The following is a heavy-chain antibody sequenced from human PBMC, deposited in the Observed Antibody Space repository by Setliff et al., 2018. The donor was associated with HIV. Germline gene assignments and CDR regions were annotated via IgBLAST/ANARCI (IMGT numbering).Heavy chain of an antibody. Sequence: GESLKISCAASGFSFSDYVMNWVRQTPGKGLEWVSSISGTSDYIYYAVSVKGRFTISRDNTQKSLFLQMNSLRAEDSGAYFCARALAVAGTRTSDYWGQGALVTVSS. CDR1: GFSFSDYV. J-gene: IGHJ4*02. D-gene: IGHD6-19*01. CDR2: ISGTSDYI. V-gene: IGHV3-21*01. CDR3: ARALAVAGTRTSDY.